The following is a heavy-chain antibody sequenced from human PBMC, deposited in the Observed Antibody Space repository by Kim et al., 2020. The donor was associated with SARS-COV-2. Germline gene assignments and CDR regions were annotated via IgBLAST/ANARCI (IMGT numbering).Heavy chain of an antibody. Sequence: GGSLRLSCAASGFAFSYYGMHWVRQAPGKGLEWVAIISYDGNNKYYADSVKGRFTVSRDNPKNTLYLQMSSLRAGDTAVYYCARDLLRYSDWLSYGMDVWGQGTTVTVSS. V-gene: IGHV3-33*05. CDR2: ISYDGNNK. CDR3: ARDLLRYSDWLSYGMDV. D-gene: IGHD3-9*01. CDR1: GFAFSYYG. J-gene: IGHJ6*02.